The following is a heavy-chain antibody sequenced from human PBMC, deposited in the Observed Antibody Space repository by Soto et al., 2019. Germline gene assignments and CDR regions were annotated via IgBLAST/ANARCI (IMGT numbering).Heavy chain of an antibody. V-gene: IGHV3-21*01. CDR3: ARSFSSGWSS. CDR2: ISSSSSYI. J-gene: IGHJ4*02. D-gene: IGHD6-19*01. Sequence: EVQLVESGGGLVKPGGSLRLSCAASGFTFSSYSMNWVRQAPGKGLEWVSSISSSSSYIYYADSVKGRFTISRDNAKNSLYLQMNSRRAEDTAVYYCARSFSSGWSSGGQGTLVTVSS. CDR1: GFTFSSYS.